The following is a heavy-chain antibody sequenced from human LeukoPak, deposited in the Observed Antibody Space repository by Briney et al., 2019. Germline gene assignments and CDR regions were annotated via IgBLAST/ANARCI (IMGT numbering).Heavy chain of an antibody. D-gene: IGHD2-15*01. CDR1: GFIFRSFA. Sequence: GGSVRLSCAATGFIFRSFAMSWVRQVPGKGLEWVSAVSGSGGTTYYAGSVKGRFTISRDNSKNTMYLQINNLRTEDTATYYCAKDLAEAATSYGMDVWGHGTSVTVSS. CDR3: AKDLAEAATSYGMDV. CDR2: VSGSGGTT. V-gene: IGHV3-23*01. J-gene: IGHJ6*02.